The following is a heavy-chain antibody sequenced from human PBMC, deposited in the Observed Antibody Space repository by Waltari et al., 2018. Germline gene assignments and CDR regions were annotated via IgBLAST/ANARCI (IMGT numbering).Heavy chain of an antibody. CDR3: ARGRLSSSAGLYYYYYMDV. Sequence: QVQLQESGPGLVKPSETLSLTCTVSGGSISSYYWSWIRPPPGKGLEWIGYIYTSGSTNYNPSLKSRVTISVDTSKNQFSLKLSSVTAADTAVYYCARGRLSSSAGLYYYYYMDVWGKGTTVTVSS. D-gene: IGHD6-6*01. J-gene: IGHJ6*03. CDR1: GGSISSYY. CDR2: IYTSGST. V-gene: IGHV4-4*09.